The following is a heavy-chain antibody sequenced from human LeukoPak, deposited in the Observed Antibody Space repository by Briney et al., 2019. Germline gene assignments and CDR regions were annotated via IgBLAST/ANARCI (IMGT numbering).Heavy chain of an antibody. CDR3: ARVVDDCSFDY. J-gene: IGHJ4*02. V-gene: IGHV3-7*01. D-gene: IGHD2-15*01. CDR2: IKQDGSEK. Sequence: HPGGSLRLSCAASGFTFSTYWMTWVRQAPGKGLEWVANIKQDGSEKYYVDSVKGRFTISRDNAKNSLYLQMNSLRAEDTAVYYCARVVDDCSFDYWGQGTLVTVSS. CDR1: GFTFSTYW.